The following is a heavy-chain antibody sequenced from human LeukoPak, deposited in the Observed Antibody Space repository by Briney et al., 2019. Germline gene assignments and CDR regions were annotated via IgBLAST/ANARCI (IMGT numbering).Heavy chain of an antibody. D-gene: IGHD3-22*01. Sequence: GGSLRLSCTASGFTFGYYAMSWVRQAPGKGLEWVSFIRSKAYGGTTEYAASVKGRFTISRDDSKSIAYLQMNSLKTEDTAVYYCRGDSSGYYSDYGMDVWGQGTTVTVSS. CDR2: IRSKAYGGTT. V-gene: IGHV3-49*04. CDR1: GFTFGYYA. J-gene: IGHJ6*02. CDR3: RGDSSGYYSDYGMDV.